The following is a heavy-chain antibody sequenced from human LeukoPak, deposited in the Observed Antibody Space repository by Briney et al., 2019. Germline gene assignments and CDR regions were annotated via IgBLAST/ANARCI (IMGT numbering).Heavy chain of an antibody. J-gene: IGHJ4*02. Sequence: PGGSLRLSCAASGFTFSSYAMHWVRQAPGKGLEWVAVISYDGSNKYYADAVKGRFTISRDNSKNTLYLQMNSLRPEDTAVYYCARAIAVAAPADYWGQGTLVTVSS. CDR1: GFTFSSYA. D-gene: IGHD6-19*01. V-gene: IGHV3-30-3*01. CDR2: ISYDGSNK. CDR3: ARAIAVAAPADY.